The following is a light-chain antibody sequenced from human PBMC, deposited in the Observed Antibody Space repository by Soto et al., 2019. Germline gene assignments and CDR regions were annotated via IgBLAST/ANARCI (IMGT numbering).Light chain of an antibody. CDR1: SSDLAIYNY. Sequence: QSVLTQRASVSASPRQSITISCTGTSSDLAIYNYVSWYQQQPGKAPQLMIYQVTNRPSGVSNRFSCSRSGNTASLTISGLQAEDEADYYCSSYTDSSNYVFGTGTKVTVL. CDR2: QVT. J-gene: IGLJ1*01. CDR3: SSYTDSSNYV. V-gene: IGLV2-14*01.